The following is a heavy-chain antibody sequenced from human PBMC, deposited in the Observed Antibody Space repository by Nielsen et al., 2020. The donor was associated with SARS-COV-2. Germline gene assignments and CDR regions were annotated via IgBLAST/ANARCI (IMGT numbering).Heavy chain of an antibody. CDR2: ISYDGSNK. V-gene: IGHV3-30*06. D-gene: IGHD3-22*01. CDR3: AKVGGTMTPDY. CDR1: GFTFSSYG. J-gene: IGHJ4*02. Sequence: GESLKISCAASGFTFSSYGMHWVRQAPGKGVEWVAVISYDGSNKYYADSVKGRFTISRDNSKNTLYLQMNSLRAEDTAVYYCAKVGGTMTPDYWGQGTLVTVSS.